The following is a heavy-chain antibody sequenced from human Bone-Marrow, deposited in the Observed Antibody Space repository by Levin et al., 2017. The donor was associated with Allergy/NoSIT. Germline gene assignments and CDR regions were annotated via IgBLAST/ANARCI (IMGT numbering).Heavy chain of an antibody. Sequence: LSLTCAASGFTFSSFNMNWVRQPPGKGLEWVAIISHDGHIQYYADSVKGRFTISRDNSKNTLHLQMNSLRAEDTAVYYCASNSAGEHGYWGQGTLVTVSS. J-gene: IGHJ4*02. CDR1: GFTFSSFN. CDR2: ISHDGHIQ. V-gene: IGHV3-30*03. D-gene: IGHD1/OR15-1a*01. CDR3: ASNSAGEHGY.